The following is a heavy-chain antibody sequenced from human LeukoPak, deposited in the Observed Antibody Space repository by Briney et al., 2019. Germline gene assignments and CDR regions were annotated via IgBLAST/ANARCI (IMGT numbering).Heavy chain of an antibody. V-gene: IGHV5-51*01. CDR2: IYPGDSDT. CDR3: ARQRSGYGDYVDY. D-gene: IGHD4-17*01. CDR1: GYSFTSHW. J-gene: IGHJ4*02. Sequence: GESLKISCKASGYSFTSHWIGWVRQMPGKGLECMGVIYPGDSDTRYSPSFQGQVTISADKSINTAYLQWSSLKASDTAIYYCARQRSGYGDYVDYWGLGTLVTVSS.